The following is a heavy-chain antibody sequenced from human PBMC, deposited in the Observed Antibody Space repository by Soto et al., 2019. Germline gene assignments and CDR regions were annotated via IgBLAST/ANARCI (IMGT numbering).Heavy chain of an antibody. CDR1: GGSISSHY. J-gene: IGHJ6*02. CDR2: IYYRGNT. CDR3: ARDGREASGIDV. D-gene: IGHD1-26*01. V-gene: IGHV4-59*11. Sequence: QVQLQESGPGLVKPSETLSLTCTVSGGSISSHYWSWVRQAPGKGLEWIGCIYYRGNTFYNPSLNSRGTISVDTSNNQFSLKLDSVTTADTAVYYCARDGREASGIDVWGQGTTVTVSS.